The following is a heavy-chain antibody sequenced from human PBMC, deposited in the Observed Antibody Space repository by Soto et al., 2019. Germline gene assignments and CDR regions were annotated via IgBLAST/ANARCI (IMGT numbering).Heavy chain of an antibody. V-gene: IGHV3-48*02. CDR2: ISGSSSTI. Sequence: EVQLVESGGGLVQPGGSLRLSCAASGFTFSSYSMNWVRQAPGKGLEWVSYISGSSSTIYYADSVKGRFTISRDNAKNSLYLQMNSLRDEDTAVYYCARPEYSSSSYGMDVWGQGTTVTVSS. D-gene: IGHD6-6*01. J-gene: IGHJ6*02. CDR3: ARPEYSSSSYGMDV. CDR1: GFTFSSYS.